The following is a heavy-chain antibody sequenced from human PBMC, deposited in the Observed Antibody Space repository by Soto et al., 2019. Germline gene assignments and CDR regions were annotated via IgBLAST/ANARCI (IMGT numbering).Heavy chain of an antibody. CDR2: IKQDGSEK. CDR1: GFTFSSYG. Sequence: EVQLVESGGGLVQPGGSLRLSFAPSGFTFSSYGMSWVRQAPGKGLEWVANIKQDGSEKYYVDSVKGRFTISRDNAKNSLYLQMNSLRAEDTAVYYCARDRGGYDDHWGQGTLVTVSS. D-gene: IGHD5-12*01. J-gene: IGHJ4*02. V-gene: IGHV3-7*01. CDR3: ARDRGGYDDH.